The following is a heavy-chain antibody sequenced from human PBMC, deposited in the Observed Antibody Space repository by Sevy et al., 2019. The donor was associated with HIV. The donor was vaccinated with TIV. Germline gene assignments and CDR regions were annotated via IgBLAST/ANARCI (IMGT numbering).Heavy chain of an antibody. CDR3: ARDVPSSGIAGGGFDY. D-gene: IGHD6-13*01. J-gene: IGHJ4*02. V-gene: IGHV4-30-4*01. CDR2: IYYSGST. CDR1: GGSISSGDYY. Sequence: SETLSLTCTVSGGSISSGDYYWSWIRQPPGKGLEWIGYIYYSGSTYYNPSLKSRVTISVDTSKNQFSLKLSSVTAADTAVYYCARDVPSSGIAGGGFDYWGQGTLVTVSS.